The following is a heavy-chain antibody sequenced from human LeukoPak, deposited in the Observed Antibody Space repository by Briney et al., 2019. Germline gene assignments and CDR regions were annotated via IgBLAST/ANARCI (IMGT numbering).Heavy chain of an antibody. V-gene: IGHV1-8*01. CDR1: GYTFTSYD. CDR2: MNTNSGNT. CDR3: ARGGRYSIYFSDY. Sequence: GASVKVSCNASGYTFTSYDINWGRHATGQGHEWMGWMNTNSGNTGYAQKFQGSVTMTRNTSISTAYMELGSLRSEDTAVYYCARGGRYSIYFSDYWGQGTLVNVSS. J-gene: IGHJ4*02. D-gene: IGHD4-11*01.